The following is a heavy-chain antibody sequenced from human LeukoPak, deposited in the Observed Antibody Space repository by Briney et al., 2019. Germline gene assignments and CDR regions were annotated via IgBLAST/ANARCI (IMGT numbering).Heavy chain of an antibody. CDR3: ARGSPYYYYYYMDV. D-gene: IGHD3-10*01. V-gene: IGHV1-18*01. CDR1: GYTFTIYG. CDR2: ISAYNGHS. Sequence: GASVTVSFKASGYTFTIYGISWVRQAPGQGLEWMGWISAYNGHSNYAQKLQGRVTMTTDTSTNTTYMELRTLRSDDTAVYYCARGSPYYYYYYMDVWGKGTTVTVSS. J-gene: IGHJ6*03.